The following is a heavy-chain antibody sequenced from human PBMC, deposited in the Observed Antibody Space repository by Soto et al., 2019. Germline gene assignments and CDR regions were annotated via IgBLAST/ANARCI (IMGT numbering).Heavy chain of an antibody. CDR3: AKALSRPQNRWGWGGFDI. Sequence: QVQLVESGGGVVQPGRSLRLSCAASGFTFSSYGMHWVRQAPGKGLEWVAVISYDGSNKYYADSVKGRFTISRDNSKNTLYLQMNSLRAEDTAVYYCAKALSRPQNRWGWGGFDIWGQGTMVTVSS. CDR1: GFTFSSYG. D-gene: IGHD3-16*01. J-gene: IGHJ3*02. V-gene: IGHV3-30*18. CDR2: ISYDGSNK.